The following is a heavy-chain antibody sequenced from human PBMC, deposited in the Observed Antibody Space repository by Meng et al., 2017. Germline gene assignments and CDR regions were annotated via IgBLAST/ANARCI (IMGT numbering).Heavy chain of an antibody. D-gene: IGHD2-8*02. CDR1: VGSISSGNW. CDR2: IYHSGIT. V-gene: IGHV4-4*02. CDR3: AVKGDWGCTRDIDY. Sequence: VEVQDSGPGLLKPSGTLSLSCAVSVGSISSGNWLSGDRQTPGKGLEGNEEIYHSGITNDNPSLNSRVTISGDKSKNESSQKLCSVTVGYTAVEDRAVKGDWGCTRDIDYWGQGTLVTVSS. J-gene: IGHJ4*02.